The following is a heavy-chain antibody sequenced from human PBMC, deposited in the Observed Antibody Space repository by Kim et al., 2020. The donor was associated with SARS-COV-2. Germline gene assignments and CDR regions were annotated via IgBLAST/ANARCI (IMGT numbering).Heavy chain of an antibody. CDR1: GGSVSGTSYY. J-gene: IGHJ4*02. Sequence: SETLSLTCTVSGGSVSGTSYYWGWIRQTPEKGLEWIGSIYYAGSTHQNPSLESRVTISVDTSKNQFSLNLSSVTAADTAVYYCATCRDNYAYIDYWGQGT. CDR3: ATCRDNYAYIDY. CDR2: IYYAGST. V-gene: IGHV4-39*01. D-gene: IGHD4-4*01.